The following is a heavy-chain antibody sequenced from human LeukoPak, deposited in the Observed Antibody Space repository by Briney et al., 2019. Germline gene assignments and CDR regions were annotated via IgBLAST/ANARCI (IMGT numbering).Heavy chain of an antibody. CDR1: GYTLTELS. CDR2: FDPEDGET. J-gene: IGHJ5*02. CDR3: ATDGPRVAVANGWFDP. V-gene: IGHV1-24*01. D-gene: IGHD6-19*01. Sequence: ASVKVSCKVSGYTLTELSMHWVRQAPGKGLEWMGGFDPEDGETIYAQKFRGRVTMTEDTSTDTAYMELSSLRSEDTAVYYCATDGPRVAVANGWFDPWGQGTLVTVSS.